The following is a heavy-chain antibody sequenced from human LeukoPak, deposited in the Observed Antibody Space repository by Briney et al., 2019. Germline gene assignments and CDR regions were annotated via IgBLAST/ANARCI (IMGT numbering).Heavy chain of an antibody. CDR2: IYYSGST. J-gene: IGHJ4*02. Sequence: SETLSLTCTVSGGSISSYYWSWIRQHPGKGLEWIGYIYYSGSTYYNPSLKSRVTISVDTSKNQFSLKLSSVTAADTAVYYCARESLEDYVWGSYRLFDYWGQGTLVTVSS. CDR3: ARESLEDYVWGSYRLFDY. D-gene: IGHD3-16*02. V-gene: IGHV4-59*06. CDR1: GGSISSYY.